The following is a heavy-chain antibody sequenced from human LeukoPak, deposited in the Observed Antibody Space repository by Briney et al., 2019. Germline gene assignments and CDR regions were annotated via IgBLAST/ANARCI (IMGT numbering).Heavy chain of an antibody. CDR1: GGCFRGYY. V-gene: IGHV4-34*01. CDR2: INHSGST. J-gene: IGHJ3*02. Sequence: SETLSLTCAVYGGCFRGYYWSWIRQPPGKGLEWIGEINHSGSTNYNPSLKSRVTISVDTSKNQFSLKLSSVTAADTAVYYCARGRYYYDSSGYSQGAAFDIWGQGTMVTVSS. CDR3: ARGRYYYDSSGYSQGAAFDI. D-gene: IGHD3-22*01.